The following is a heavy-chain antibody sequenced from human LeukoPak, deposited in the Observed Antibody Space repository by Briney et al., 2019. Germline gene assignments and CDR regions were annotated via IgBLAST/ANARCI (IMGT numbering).Heavy chain of an antibody. CDR1: GFTFSDYY. CDR2: ISSSGSTI. J-gene: IGHJ5*02. Sequence: GGSLRLSCAASGFTFSDYYMSWIRQAPGKGLEGVSYISSSGSTIYYADSVKGRFTISRDNAKNSLYLQMNSLRAEDTAVYYCAKEWQQLAEPYNWFDPWGQGTLVTVSS. D-gene: IGHD6-13*01. V-gene: IGHV3-11*04. CDR3: AKEWQQLAEPYNWFDP.